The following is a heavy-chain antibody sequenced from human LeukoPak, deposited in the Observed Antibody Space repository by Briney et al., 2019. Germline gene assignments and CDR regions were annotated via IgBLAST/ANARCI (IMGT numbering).Heavy chain of an antibody. CDR1: GGSFRSST. CDR2: IIPIFGTA. Sequence: GASVKVSCKASGGSFRSSTSAWVRQAPGRGLEWMGGIIPIFGTANYALEFQGRATITTDESTSTVYMELSSLRSEDTAMYYCARGPLHVALSSGSSKWLDPWGQGSLVTVSS. J-gene: IGHJ5*02. V-gene: IGHV1-69*05. D-gene: IGHD3-3*01. CDR3: ARGPLHVALSSGSSKWLDP.